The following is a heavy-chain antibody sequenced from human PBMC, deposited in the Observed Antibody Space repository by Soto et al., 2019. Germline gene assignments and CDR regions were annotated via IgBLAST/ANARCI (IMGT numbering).Heavy chain of an antibody. CDR3: AKERNYYYGSGSYSSYGMDV. CDR2: ISGTGGST. D-gene: IGHD3-10*01. V-gene: IGHV3-23*01. Sequence: GGSLRLSCVASGFPFSSYAMSWVRQAPGKGLEWVSAISGTGGSTYYADSVKGRFTISRDNSKSTLYLQMNSLRAEDTAVYYCAKERNYYYGSGSYSSYGMDVWGQGTAVTVSS. CDR1: GFPFSSYA. J-gene: IGHJ6*02.